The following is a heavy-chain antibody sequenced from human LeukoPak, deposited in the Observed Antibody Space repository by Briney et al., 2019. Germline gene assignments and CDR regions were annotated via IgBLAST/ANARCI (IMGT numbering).Heavy chain of an antibody. J-gene: IGHJ4*02. V-gene: IGHV3-48*03. D-gene: IGHD1-26*01. CDR2: ISSSGSTI. CDR1: GFTSSSYE. CDR3: ARDSGSYSD. Sequence: GGSLRLSCAASGFTSSSYEMNWVRQAPGKGLEWVSFISSSGSTIHYADFVKGRFTISRDNAKNSVYLQMNSLRAEDTAVYYCARDSGSYSDWGQGTLVTVSS.